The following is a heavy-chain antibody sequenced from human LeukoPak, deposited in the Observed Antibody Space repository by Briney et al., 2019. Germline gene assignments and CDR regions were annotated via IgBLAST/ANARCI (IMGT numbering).Heavy chain of an antibody. Sequence: SETLSLTCTVSGGSISSYYWSWIRQPPGKGLEWIGYIYYSGSTNYNPSLKSRVTISVDTSKNQFSLKLSSVTAADTAVYYCARGTLEGGHYYGSGGEDYYYYYMDVWGKGTTVTVSS. V-gene: IGHV4-59*01. CDR1: GGSISSYY. D-gene: IGHD3-10*01. CDR3: ARGTLEGGHYYGSGGEDYYYYYMDV. CDR2: IYYSGST. J-gene: IGHJ6*03.